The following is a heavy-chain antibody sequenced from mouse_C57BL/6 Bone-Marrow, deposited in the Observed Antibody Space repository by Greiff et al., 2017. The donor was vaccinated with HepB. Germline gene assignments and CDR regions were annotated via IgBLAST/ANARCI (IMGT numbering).Heavy chain of an antibody. CDR1: GYTFTEYT. D-gene: IGHD2-3*01. V-gene: IGHV1-62-2*01. Sequence: VQLQQSGAELVKPGASVKLSCKASGYTFTEYTIHWVKQRSGQGLEWIGWFYPGSGSIKYNEKFKDKATLTADKSSSTVYMELSRLTSEDSAVYFCARHEAGIYDGYYSAWFAYWGQGTLVTVSA. CDR2: FYPGSGSI. J-gene: IGHJ3*01. CDR3: ARHEAGIYDGYYSAWFAY.